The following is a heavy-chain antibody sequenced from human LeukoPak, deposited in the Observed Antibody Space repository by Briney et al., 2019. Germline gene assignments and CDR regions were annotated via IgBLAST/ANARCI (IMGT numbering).Heavy chain of an antibody. CDR3: ARVQLERSGEPFDY. J-gene: IGHJ4*02. D-gene: IGHD1-1*01. CDR2: MNPNSGNT. CDR1: GYTFTSYD. V-gene: IGHV1-8*01. Sequence: ASVKVSCKASGYTFTSYDINWVRQATGQGLEWVGWMNPNSGNTGYAQKFQGRVTMTRNTSISTAYMELSSLRSEDTAVYYCARVQLERSGEPFDYWGQGTLVTVSS.